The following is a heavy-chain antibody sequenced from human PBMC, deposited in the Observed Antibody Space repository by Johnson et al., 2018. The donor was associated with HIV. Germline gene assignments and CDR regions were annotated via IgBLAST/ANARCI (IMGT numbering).Heavy chain of an antibody. D-gene: IGHD6-19*01. CDR2: ISNDGTDK. Sequence: QVQLVESGGGVVQPGRSLRLSCAASGFPFSNYAMDWVRQAPGKGLEWVALISNDGTDKYYADSVKGRFTISRDNSKNSLYLQMNSLRAEDTAVYYCAKDRAVGYSSGWYQAVINAFDIWGQGTMVTVSS. CDR1: GFPFSNYA. CDR3: AKDRAVGYSSGWYQAVINAFDI. J-gene: IGHJ3*02. V-gene: IGHV3-30*18.